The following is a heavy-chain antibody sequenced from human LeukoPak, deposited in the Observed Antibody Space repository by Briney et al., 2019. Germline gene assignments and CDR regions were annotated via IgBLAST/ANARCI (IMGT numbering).Heavy chain of an antibody. CDR1: GFTVSINY. V-gene: IGHV3-53*01. CDR3: ARWMVRGVTPRINWFDP. D-gene: IGHD3-10*01. CDR2: IYSGGSA. Sequence: PGGSLRLSGAASGFTVSINYMSGVRQAPGKGLEWVAHIYSGGSAYYAGSVKGRFPMSRDNSKNTLYLQMNSLRAEDTAVYYCARWMVRGVTPRINWFDPWGQGTLVTVSS. J-gene: IGHJ5*02.